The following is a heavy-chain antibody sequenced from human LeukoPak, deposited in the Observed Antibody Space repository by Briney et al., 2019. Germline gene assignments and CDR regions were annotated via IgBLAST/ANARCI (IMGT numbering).Heavy chain of an antibody. Sequence: PGGSLRLFCAASGFTFRSYAVSWVRQGPGKGLEWVSAINTFYADSVKGRFTISRDNSKNTLYLQMNSLRAEDTAVYYCAKDPPYDFWSGYIYLDYWGQGTLVTVSS. V-gene: IGHV3-23*01. D-gene: IGHD3-3*01. CDR3: AKDPPYDFWSGYIYLDY. CDR1: GFTFRSYA. J-gene: IGHJ4*02. CDR2: INT.